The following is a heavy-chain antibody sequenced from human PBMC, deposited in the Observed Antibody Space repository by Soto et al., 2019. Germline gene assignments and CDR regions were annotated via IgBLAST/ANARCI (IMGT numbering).Heavy chain of an antibody. CDR3: ARDFGSDLSAPGAVFDY. D-gene: IGHD3-3*01. CDR1: GYFFTTYG. CDR2: ISPYNGNT. J-gene: IGHJ4*02. V-gene: IGHV1-18*04. Sequence: GASVKVSCKASGYFFTTYGISWVRQAPGQGLEWMGWISPYNGNTKYAQSFQGRVTMTTDTSTYTAYVELRSLRSDDPAVYYCARDFGSDLSAPGAVFDYWGQGTVVTVSS.